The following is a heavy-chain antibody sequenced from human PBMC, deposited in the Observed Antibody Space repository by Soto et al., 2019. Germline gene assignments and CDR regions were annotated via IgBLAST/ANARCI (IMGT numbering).Heavy chain of an antibody. V-gene: IGHV1-8*01. D-gene: IGHD2-2*03. CDR2: MNPNSGNT. Sequence: ASVKVSCKASGYTFTSYDINWVRQATGQGLEWMGWMNPNSGNTGYAQKFQGRVTMTRNTSISTAYMELSSLRSEDTAVYYCARGMDIVVVPAANHCFDPWGQGTLVTVSS. J-gene: IGHJ5*02. CDR3: ARGMDIVVVPAANHCFDP. CDR1: GYTFTSYD.